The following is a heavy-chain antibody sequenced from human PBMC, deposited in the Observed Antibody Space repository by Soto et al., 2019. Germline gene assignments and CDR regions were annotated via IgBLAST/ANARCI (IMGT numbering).Heavy chain of an antibody. CDR1: DFTFSNYV. J-gene: IGHJ3*02. Sequence: GGSLRLSCAASDFTFSNYVMNWVRQAPGKGLEWVATISYSVDKTHYADSVRGRFTISRDNSKNTLSLQMDSLRAEDAAVYYCVRRAITATTKWGAFDIWGQGTMVTVSS. CDR3: VRRAITATTKWGAFDI. D-gene: IGHD1-7*01. CDR2: ISYSVDKT. V-gene: IGHV3-23*01.